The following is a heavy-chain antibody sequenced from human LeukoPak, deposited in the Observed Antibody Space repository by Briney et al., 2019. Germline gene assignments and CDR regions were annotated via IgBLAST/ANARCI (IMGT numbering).Heavy chain of an antibody. V-gene: IGHV3-23*01. CDR2: MCGRAGCT. J-gene: IGHJ4*02. D-gene: IGHD3-22*01. CDR1: GFTFDIYA. Sequence: QPGGSLRLSCAASGFTFDIYAMSWVRQAPGKGPEWVASMCGRAGCTYYADSVKGPFTISRDNSKNRLYLQMNSLRAEDTAIYYCARDRPNYYESNGHYYRRDGDYWGQGTLVTVSS. CDR3: ARDRPNYYESNGHYYRRDGDY.